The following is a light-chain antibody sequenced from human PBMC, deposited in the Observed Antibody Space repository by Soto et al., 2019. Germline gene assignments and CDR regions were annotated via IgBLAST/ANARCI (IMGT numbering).Light chain of an antibody. CDR3: QQYNNWPPWT. V-gene: IGKV3-15*01. CDR1: QSVSSN. Sequence: EIVMTQSPATLSVSPGERATLSCRASQSVSSNLAWYKQKPGQAPRLLIYGASTRATGITARFSGSGSGTEFTLTISSLQSEDFAVYYCQQYNNWPPWTFGQGTKVDNK. J-gene: IGKJ1*01. CDR2: GAS.